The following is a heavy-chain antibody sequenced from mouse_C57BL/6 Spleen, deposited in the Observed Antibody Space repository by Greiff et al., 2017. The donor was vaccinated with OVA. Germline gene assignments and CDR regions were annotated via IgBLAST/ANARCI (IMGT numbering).Heavy chain of an antibody. CDR3: ARSEDSGSCDY. J-gene: IGHJ2*01. Sequence: QVQLQQSGAELVKPGASVKISCKASGYAFSSYWMNWVKQRPGKGLEWIGQIYPGDGDTNYNGKFKGKATLTADKSSSTAYMQLSSLTSEDSAVYFCARSEDSGSCDYWGKGTTLTVSS. CDR2: IYPGDGDT. V-gene: IGHV1-80*01. CDR1: GYAFSSYW.